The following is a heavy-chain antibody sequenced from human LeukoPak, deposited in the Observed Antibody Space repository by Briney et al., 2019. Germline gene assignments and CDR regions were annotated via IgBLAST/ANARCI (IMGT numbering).Heavy chain of an antibody. V-gene: IGHV3-21*01. Sequence: GGSLRLSSAASGFTFSSYSMNWVRQAPGKGLEWVSSISSSSSYIYYADSVKGRFTIPRDNAKNSLYLQMNSLRAEDTAVYYCARAFGIAAARLDYWGQGTLVTVSS. CDR1: GFTFSSYS. D-gene: IGHD6-13*01. CDR3: ARAFGIAAARLDY. J-gene: IGHJ4*02. CDR2: ISSSSSYI.